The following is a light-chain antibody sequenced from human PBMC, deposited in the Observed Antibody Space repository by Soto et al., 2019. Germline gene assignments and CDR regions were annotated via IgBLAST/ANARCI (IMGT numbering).Light chain of an antibody. CDR1: SSNNGAGYD. CDR3: QSYDSSLSGWV. V-gene: IGLV1-40*01. J-gene: IGLJ3*02. CDR2: GNS. Sequence: QSVLTQPPLVSGAPGQRVTISCTGSSSNNGAGYDVHWYQQLPGTAPKLLIYGNSNRPSGVPDRFSGSKSGTSASLAITGLQAEDEADYYCQSYDSSLSGWVFGGGTKLTVL.